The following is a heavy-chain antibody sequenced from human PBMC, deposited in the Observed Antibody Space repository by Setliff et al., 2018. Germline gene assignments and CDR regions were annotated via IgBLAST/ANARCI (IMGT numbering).Heavy chain of an antibody. V-gene: IGHV3-72*01. CDR1: GFTLSDHY. CDR3: ARGGTDYYDSSGYPDY. J-gene: IGHJ4*02. D-gene: IGHD3-22*01. CDR2: ITNKVNHYVT. Sequence: GGSLRLSCAASGFTLSDHYIDWIRQAPGKGLEWVGRITNKVNHYVTEYAASVQDRFTISRDDSKDSLYLQMNSLRAEDTAVYYCARGGTDYYDSSGYPDYWGQGTLVTVSS.